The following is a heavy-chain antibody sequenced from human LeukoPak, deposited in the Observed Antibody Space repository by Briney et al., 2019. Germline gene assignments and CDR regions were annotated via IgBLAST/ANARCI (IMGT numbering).Heavy chain of an antibody. CDR1: GFIFDDYG. Sequence: GGSLRLSCAASGFIFDDYGMSWVRQAPGKGLEWVSGTNWKGGSTGYADSVKGRFTISRDNAKNSLYLQMNSLRAEDTAVYYCARGTHYYDISGYDYWGQGTLVIVSS. J-gene: IGHJ4*02. CDR3: ARGTHYYDISGYDY. V-gene: IGHV3-20*04. CDR2: TNWKGGST. D-gene: IGHD3-22*01.